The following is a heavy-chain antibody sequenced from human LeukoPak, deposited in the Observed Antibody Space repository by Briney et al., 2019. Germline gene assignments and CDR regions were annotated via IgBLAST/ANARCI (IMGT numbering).Heavy chain of an antibody. J-gene: IGHJ3*02. CDR1: GFTFSSYA. Sequence: PGGSLRLSCAASGFTFSSYATSWVRQAPGKGLEWVSAISGSGGSTYYADSVKGRFTISRDNSKNTLYLQMNSLRAEDTAVYYCAKGAPSMAYLEGGEVFAIGGKGTMAPVFS. CDR3: AKGAPSMAYLEGGEVFAI. D-gene: IGHD3-16*01. V-gene: IGHV3-23*01. CDR2: ISGSGGST.